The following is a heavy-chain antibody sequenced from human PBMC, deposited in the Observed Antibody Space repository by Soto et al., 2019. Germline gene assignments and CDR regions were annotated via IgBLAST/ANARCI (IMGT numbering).Heavy chain of an antibody. CDR1: GFTFNNYA. D-gene: IGHD2-2*01. CDR2: IIGDGSTT. CDR3: ARRKGRTVSSTNY. V-gene: IGHV3-23*01. J-gene: IGHJ4*02. Sequence: PGGSLRLSCAASGFTFNNYAMNWVRQAPGKGLEWVSCIIGDGSTTYYADSVKGRFTISRDNSKNTLFLQMNSLRAEDTAVYYCARRKGRTVSSTNYWGQGAMGTVSS.